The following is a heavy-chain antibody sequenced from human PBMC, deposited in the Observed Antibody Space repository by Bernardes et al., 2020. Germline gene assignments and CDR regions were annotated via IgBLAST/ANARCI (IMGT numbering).Heavy chain of an antibody. D-gene: IGHD1-26*01. CDR1: GGSISSYY. CDR2: IYYSWST. Sequence: SETLSLTCTVSGGSISSYYWSWLRLPPGPGLEWIGFIYYSWSTNYNPSLKSRVTISVSTSTNQFSLKLSFVTAADTAVYYCSRTIVGATGNWFDPWGEGTLVTVSS. CDR3: SRTIVGATGNWFDP. V-gene: IGHV4-59*01. J-gene: IGHJ5*02.